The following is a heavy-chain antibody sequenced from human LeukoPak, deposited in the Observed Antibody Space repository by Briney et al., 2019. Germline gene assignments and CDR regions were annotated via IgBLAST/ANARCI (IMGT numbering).Heavy chain of an antibody. J-gene: IGHJ5*02. D-gene: IGHD6-19*01. CDR1: GFTFSSYG. CDR3: ARDGSIAVKNWFDP. CDR2: ISGSVLGT. V-gene: IGHV3-23*01. Sequence: GGSLRLSCAAAGFTFSSYGMSWVRQAPGKGLEWVSAISGSVLGTYYADSVKGRFTISRDNAKNSLYLQMNSLRAEDTAVYYCARDGSIAVKNWFDPWGQGTLVTVSS.